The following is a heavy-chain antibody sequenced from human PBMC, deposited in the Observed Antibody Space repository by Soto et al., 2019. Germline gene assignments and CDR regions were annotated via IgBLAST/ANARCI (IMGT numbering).Heavy chain of an antibody. V-gene: IGHV3-23*01. CDR2: ISGTGAST. CDR3: ARDVKVALNAPTGGFDL. D-gene: IGHD5-12*01. CDR1: GFTFTNYV. J-gene: IGHJ5*02. Sequence: PGGSLRLSCTASGFTFTNYVMTWVRQAPGKGLQWVSAISGTGASTYYADSVKGRFTISRDNSKNTLFLQMNSLRAEDTAVYYCARDVKVALNAPTGGFDLWGLGTLVTVSS.